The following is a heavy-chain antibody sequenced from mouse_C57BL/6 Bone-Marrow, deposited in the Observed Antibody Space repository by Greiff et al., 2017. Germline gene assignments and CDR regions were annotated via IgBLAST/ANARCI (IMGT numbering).Heavy chain of an antibody. J-gene: IGHJ4*01. D-gene: IGHD2-5*01. CDR3: TSYYSNLYAMDY. V-gene: IGHV14-4*01. Sequence: EVQLQQSGAELVRPGASVKLSCTASGFNIKDDYMHWVKQRPEQGLEWIGWIDPENGDTEYASKFQGKATITADTSSNTAYLQLSSLTSEDTAVYYCTSYYSNLYAMDYWGQGTSVTVSS. CDR1: GFNIKDDY. CDR2: IDPENGDT.